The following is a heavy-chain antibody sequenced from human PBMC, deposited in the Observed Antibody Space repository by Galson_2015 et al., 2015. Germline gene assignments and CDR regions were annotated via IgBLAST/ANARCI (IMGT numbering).Heavy chain of an antibody. D-gene: IGHD3-22*01. V-gene: IGHV3-30-3*01. Sequence: SLRLSCAASGFTFSSYAMHWVRQAPGKGLEWVAVISYDGSNKYYADSVKGRFTISRDNSKNTLYLQMNSLRAEDTAVYYCARDQDDSSGYYTYGIDYWGQGTLVTVSS. CDR3: ARDQDDSSGYYTYGIDY. CDR2: ISYDGSNK. J-gene: IGHJ4*02. CDR1: GFTFSSYA.